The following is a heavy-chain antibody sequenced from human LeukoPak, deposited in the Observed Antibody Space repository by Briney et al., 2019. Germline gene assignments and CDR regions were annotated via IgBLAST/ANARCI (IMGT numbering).Heavy chain of an antibody. V-gene: IGHV3-30*18. CDR3: AKDGAFRGVILYYFDY. D-gene: IGHD3-10*01. Sequence: PGGSLRLSCAASGFTFSSYGMHWVRQAPGKGLEWVAVISYDGSNKYYADSVKGRFTISRDNSKNTLYLQMNSLRAEDTAVYYCAKDGAFRGVILYYFDYWGQGTLVTVSS. CDR2: ISYDGSNK. CDR1: GFTFSSYG. J-gene: IGHJ4*02.